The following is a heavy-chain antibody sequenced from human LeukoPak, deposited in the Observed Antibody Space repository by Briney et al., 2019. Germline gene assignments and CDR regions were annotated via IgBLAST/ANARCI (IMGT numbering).Heavy chain of an antibody. V-gene: IGHV4-34*01. CDR1: GGSFSGYY. J-gene: IGHJ4*02. Sequence: SETLSLTCAVYGGSFSGYYWSWIRQPPGKGLGWIGEINHSGSTNYNPSLKSRVTISVDTSKNQFSLKLSSVSAADTAVYYCARRGGSYAYYFDYWGQGTLVTVSS. CDR2: INHSGST. CDR3: ARRGGSYAYYFDY. D-gene: IGHD1-26*01.